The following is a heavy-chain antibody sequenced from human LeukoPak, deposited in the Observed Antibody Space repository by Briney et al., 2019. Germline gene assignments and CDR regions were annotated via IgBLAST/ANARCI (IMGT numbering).Heavy chain of an antibody. V-gene: IGHV4-4*02. CDR3: AIRGSSGWYYFDY. D-gene: IGHD6-19*01. Sequence: SETLSLTCAVSGGSISSSNWWSWVRQPPGKGLEWIGEIYHSGSTNYNPSLKSRVTISVDKSKNQFSLKLSSVTAADTAVYYCAIRGSSGWYYFDYWGQETLVTVSS. CDR2: IYHSGST. CDR1: GGSISSSNW. J-gene: IGHJ4*02.